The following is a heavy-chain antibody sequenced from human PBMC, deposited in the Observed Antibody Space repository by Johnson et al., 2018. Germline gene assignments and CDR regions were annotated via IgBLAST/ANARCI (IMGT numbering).Heavy chain of an antibody. Sequence: QVQLVQSGAEVTKPGASVKVSCKASGYTFTDYTVHWVRQAPGQRLEWMGWINAGIGNTKYSQNFRGRVTITRDTSASTAYMERSSLTSEDTAVYYCARGGASITWYYFYYWAQGALVTVSS. CDR2: INAGIGNT. CDR1: GYTFTDYT. J-gene: IGHJ4*02. V-gene: IGHV1-3*01. D-gene: IGHD1-14*01. CDR3: ARGGASITWYYFYY.